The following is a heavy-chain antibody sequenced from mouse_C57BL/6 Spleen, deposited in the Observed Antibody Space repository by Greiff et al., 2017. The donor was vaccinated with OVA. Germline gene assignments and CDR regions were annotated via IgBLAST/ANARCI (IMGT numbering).Heavy chain of an antibody. CDR2: IYPGSGST. J-gene: IGHJ2*01. CDR1: GYTFTSYW. D-gene: IGHD1-1*01. V-gene: IGHV1-55*01. Sequence: QVQLQQPGAELVKPGASVKMSCKASGYTFTSYWITWVKQRPGQGLEWIGDIYPGSGSTNYNEKFKGKATLTVDTSSSTAYMQLSSLTSEDSAVYYCARREDGSSYVGFDYWGQGTTLTVSS. CDR3: ARREDGSSYVGFDY.